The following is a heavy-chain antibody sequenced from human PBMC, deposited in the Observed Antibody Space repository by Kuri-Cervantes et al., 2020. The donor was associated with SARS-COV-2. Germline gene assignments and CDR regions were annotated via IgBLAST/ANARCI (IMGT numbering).Heavy chain of an antibody. V-gene: IGHV3-30*02. Sequence: GESLKISCAASGFTFSNYDMHWVRQAPGKGLEWVAFIRSDGSNKHYGDSVKGRFTVSRDNARNTLYLQMNSLRAEDTAVYYCARGAVYCSGGSCYPDYWGQGTLVTVSS. CDR3: ARGAVYCSGGSCYPDY. CDR2: IRSDGSNK. CDR1: GFTFSNYD. D-gene: IGHD2-15*01. J-gene: IGHJ4*02.